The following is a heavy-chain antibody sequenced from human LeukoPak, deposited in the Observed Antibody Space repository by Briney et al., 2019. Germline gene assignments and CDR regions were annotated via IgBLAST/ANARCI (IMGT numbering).Heavy chain of an antibody. J-gene: IGHJ4*02. D-gene: IGHD6-13*01. V-gene: IGHV5-51*01. Sequence: GESLKISCKGSGYSFTSYWIGWVREMPGKGLEWLGIIYPGDSNTRYSPSFQGQVTMSADKSISTAYLQWSSLKASDTAMSYCARRPTYSSKWYYWGQGTLVTVSS. CDR2: IYPGDSNT. CDR3: ARRPTYSSKWYY. CDR1: GYSFTSYW.